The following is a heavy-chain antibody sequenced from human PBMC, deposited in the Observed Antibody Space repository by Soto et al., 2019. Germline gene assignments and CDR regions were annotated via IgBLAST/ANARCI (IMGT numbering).Heavy chain of an antibody. V-gene: IGHV6-1*01. CDR1: GDSVSSNSAA. CDR2: TYYRSKWYN. D-gene: IGHD2-2*01. Sequence: SQTLSLTCAISGDSVSSNSAAWNWIRQSPSRGLEWLGRTYYRSKWYNDYAVSVKSRITINPDTSKNQSSLQLNSVTPEDTAGYYCARAFIPSVGYCTSTSCLGWYYYYGMDFWGQGTTVTVSS. CDR3: ARAFIPSVGYCTSTSCLGWYYYYGMDF. J-gene: IGHJ6*02.